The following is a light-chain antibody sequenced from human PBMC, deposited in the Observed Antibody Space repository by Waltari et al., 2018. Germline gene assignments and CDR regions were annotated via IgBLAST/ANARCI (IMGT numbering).Light chain of an antibody. CDR3: SSYTSSGTPWV. J-gene: IGLJ3*02. CDR1: SRDIGGYNY. CDR2: DVS. V-gene: IGLV2-14*03. Sequence: QSALTQPASVSGSPGQSITISCPGTSRDIGGYNYVSWYQEHPGRAPKLMIFDVSDRPSGVSNRFSGSKSGNTASLTISGLQADDEADYYCSSYTSSGTPWVFGGGTKLTVL.